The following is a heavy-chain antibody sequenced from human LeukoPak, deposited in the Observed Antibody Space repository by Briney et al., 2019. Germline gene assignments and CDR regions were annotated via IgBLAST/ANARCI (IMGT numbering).Heavy chain of an antibody. Sequence: PSETLSLTCTVSGGSISSSSYYWGWIRQPPGKGLEWIGSIYYSGSTYYNPSLKSRVTISVDTSKNQFSLKLSSVTAADTAVYYCARVGMGSSSWYVDYWGQGTLVTASS. D-gene: IGHD6-13*01. CDR3: ARVGMGSSSWYVDY. J-gene: IGHJ4*02. CDR2: IYYSGST. CDR1: GGSISSSSYY. V-gene: IGHV4-39*01.